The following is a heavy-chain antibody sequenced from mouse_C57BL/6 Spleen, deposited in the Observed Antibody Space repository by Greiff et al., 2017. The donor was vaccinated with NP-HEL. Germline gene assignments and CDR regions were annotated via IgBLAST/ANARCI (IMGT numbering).Heavy chain of an antibody. CDR3: ARDFGYYLHLGAMDY. Sequence: EVMLVESEGGLVQPGSSMKLSCTASGFTFSDYYMAWVRQVPEKGLEWVANINYDGSSTYYLDSLKSRFIISRDNAKNILYLQMSSLKSEDTATYYCARDFGYYLHLGAMDYWGQGTSVTVSS. D-gene: IGHD2-3*01. CDR1: GFTFSDYY. V-gene: IGHV5-16*01. CDR2: INYDGSST. J-gene: IGHJ4*01.